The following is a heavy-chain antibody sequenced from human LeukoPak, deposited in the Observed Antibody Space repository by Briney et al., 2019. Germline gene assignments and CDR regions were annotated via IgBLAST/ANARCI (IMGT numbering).Heavy chain of an antibody. CDR2: IYYSGST. V-gene: IGHV4-39*07. CDR3: ARDRHLRSNFDY. J-gene: IGHJ4*02. CDR1: GGSVSSSSYY. D-gene: IGHD3-3*02. Sequence: SETLSLTCTVSGGSVSSSSYYWGWIRQPPGKGLEWIGSIYYSGSTYYNPSLKSRVTISVDTSKNQVSLKLSSVTAADTAVYYCARDRHLRSNFDYWGQGTLVTVSS.